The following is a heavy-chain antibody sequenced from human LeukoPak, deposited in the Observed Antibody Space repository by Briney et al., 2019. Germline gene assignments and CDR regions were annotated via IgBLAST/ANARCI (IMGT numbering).Heavy chain of an antibody. CDR1: GFTFSNAW. V-gene: IGHV3-15*01. J-gene: IGHJ4*02. CDR2: IKSKTDGGTT. D-gene: IGHD3-10*01. Sequence: GGSLRLSCAASGFTFSNAWMSWVRQAPGKGLEWVGRIKSKTDGGTTDYAAPVKGRFTISGDDSKNTLYLQMNSLKTEDTAVYYCTTDYYGSGSYLDYWGQGTLVTVSS. CDR3: TTDYYGSGSYLDY.